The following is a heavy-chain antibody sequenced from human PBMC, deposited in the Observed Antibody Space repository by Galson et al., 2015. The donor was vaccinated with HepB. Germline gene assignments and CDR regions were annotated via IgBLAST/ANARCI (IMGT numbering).Heavy chain of an antibody. V-gene: IGHV3-43*01. D-gene: IGHD3-22*01. J-gene: IGHJ4*02. CDR1: GFTFDDYT. CDR3: AKALYDSSPFDY. Sequence: SLRLSCAASGFTFDDYTMHWVRQAPGKGLEWVSLISWDGGSTYYADSVKGRFTISRDNSKNSLYLQMNSLRTEDTALYYCAKALYDSSPFDYWGQGTLVTVSS. CDR2: ISWDGGST.